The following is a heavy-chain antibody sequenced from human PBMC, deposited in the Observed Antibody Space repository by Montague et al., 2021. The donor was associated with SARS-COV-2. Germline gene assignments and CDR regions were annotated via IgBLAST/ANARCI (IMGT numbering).Heavy chain of an antibody. Sequence: SLRLSCAASGFTFSSYGMHWVRQAPGKGLEWVALIWYDGSKNYYADSVKGRFTISRDNSKNTLYLQMNTLRAEDMAVYYCARDSSSGSDWYYYYGMDVWGQGTTVTVSS. CDR2: IWYDGSKN. CDR3: ARDSSSGSDWYYYYGMDV. J-gene: IGHJ6*02. D-gene: IGHD6-13*01. CDR1: GFTFSSYG. V-gene: IGHV3-33*01.